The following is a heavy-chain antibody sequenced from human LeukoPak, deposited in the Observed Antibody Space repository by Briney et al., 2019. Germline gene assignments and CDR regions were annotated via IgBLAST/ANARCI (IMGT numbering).Heavy chain of an antibody. J-gene: IGHJ4*02. V-gene: IGHV4-39*01. CDR2: VHYSGSI. CDR1: GDTINNTDYY. Sequence: SETLSLTCTVSGDTINNTDYYWDWIRQPPGKGLEWIGSVHYSGSIYYNPSLKSRVSMSADTSKNQFSLRLSSVTAADTALYSCARRPVPSTQPFDYWGQGTLVTVSS. D-gene: IGHD6-19*01. CDR3: ARRPVPSTQPFDY.